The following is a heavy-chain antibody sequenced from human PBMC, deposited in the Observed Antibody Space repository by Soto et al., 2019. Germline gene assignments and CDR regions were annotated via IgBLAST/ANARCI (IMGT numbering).Heavy chain of an antibody. CDR1: GGSFSGYY. D-gene: IGHD1-26*01. CDR3: ARGPLLRVGATRYYGMDV. J-gene: IGHJ6*02. CDR2: INHSGST. Sequence: PSETLSLTCAVYGGSFSGYYWSWIRQPPGKGLEWIGEINHSGSTNYNPSLKSRVTISVDTFKNQFSLKLSSVTAADTAVYYCARGPLLRVGATRYYGMDVWGQGTTVTVSS. V-gene: IGHV4-34*01.